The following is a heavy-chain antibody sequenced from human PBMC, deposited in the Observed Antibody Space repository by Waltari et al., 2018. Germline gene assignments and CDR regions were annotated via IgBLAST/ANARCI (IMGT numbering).Heavy chain of an antibody. Sequence: QLLESGGGWRQAGGSLRLSCAASGFTFSNYAMSWVRQAPGKGPEWVASITSGGGDTYYTDSVRGRFTISRDNSKNTVYLQMNSLRHEDTAVYYCAKEIYRIGRPCFDYWGQGVRVTVSS. CDR1: GFTFSNYA. CDR2: ITSGGGDT. CDR3: AKEIYRIGRPCFDY. D-gene: IGHD6-19*01. J-gene: IGHJ4*02. V-gene: IGHV3-23*01.